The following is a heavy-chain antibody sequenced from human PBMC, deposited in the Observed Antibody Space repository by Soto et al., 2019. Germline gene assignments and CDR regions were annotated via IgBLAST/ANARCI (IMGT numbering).Heavy chain of an antibody. D-gene: IGHD3-10*01. CDR1: GGSFSGYY. V-gene: IGHV4-34*01. CDR3: ARDLVPYYYGSGSAGY. Sequence: QVQLQQWGAGLLKPSETLSLTCAVYGGSFSGYYWSWIRQPPGKGLEWIGEINHSGSTNYNPSLKSRVTISVDTSKNQFSLKLSSVTAADTAVYYCARDLVPYYYGSGSAGYWGQGTLVTVSS. CDR2: INHSGST. J-gene: IGHJ4*02.